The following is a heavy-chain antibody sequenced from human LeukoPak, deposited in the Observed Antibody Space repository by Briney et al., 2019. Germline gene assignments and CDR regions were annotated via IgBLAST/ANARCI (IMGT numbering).Heavy chain of an antibody. V-gene: IGHV3-49*04. Sequence: SLRLSCTTSGFTFGDYGMSWVRQAPGKGLEWAGFIRSKAYGGTTENAASVKGRFTISRDDSKSIAYLQMNSLKTEDTAVYYCTGSFGELTFFDYWGLGTLVTVSS. J-gene: IGHJ4*02. CDR3: TGSFGELTFFDY. D-gene: IGHD3-10*01. CDR2: IRSKAYGGTT. CDR1: GFTFGDYG.